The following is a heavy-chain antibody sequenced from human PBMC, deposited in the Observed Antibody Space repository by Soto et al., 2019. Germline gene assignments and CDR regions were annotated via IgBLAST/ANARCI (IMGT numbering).Heavy chain of an antibody. CDR1: GFTFSSYS. J-gene: IGHJ4*02. Sequence: GGSLRLSCAASGFTFSSYSMNWVRQAPGKGLEWVSSISSSSSYIYYADSVKGRFTISRDNAKNSLYLQMNSLRAEDTAVYYCARDGIRRPGGWGTSCYDYWGQGTLVTVSS. V-gene: IGHV3-21*01. CDR2: ISSSSSYI. CDR3: ARDGIRRPGGWGTSCYDY. D-gene: IGHD2-2*01.